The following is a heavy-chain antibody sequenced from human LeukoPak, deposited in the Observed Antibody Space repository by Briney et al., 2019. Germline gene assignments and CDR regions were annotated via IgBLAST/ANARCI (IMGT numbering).Heavy chain of an antibody. CDR3: AKANIVGALALFDY. V-gene: IGHV3-9*01. D-gene: IGHD1-26*01. CDR1: GFTFDDYA. J-gene: IGHJ4*02. Sequence: GGSLRLSCAASGFTFDDYAMHWVRQAPGKGLEWVSGISWNSGSIGYADSVKGRFTISRDNAKNSLYLQMNSLRAEDTALYYSAKANIVGALALFDYWGQGTLVTVSS. CDR2: ISWNSGSI.